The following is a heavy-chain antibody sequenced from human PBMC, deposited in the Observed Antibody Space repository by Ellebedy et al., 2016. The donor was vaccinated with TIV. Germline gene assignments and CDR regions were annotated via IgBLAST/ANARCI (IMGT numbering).Heavy chain of an antibody. CDR2: IYYSGST. CDR3: ARHGRAVAGTFPDYYYYYYGMDV. Sequence: SETLSLXCTVSGGSISSSSYYWGWIRQPPGKGLEWIGSIYYSGSTYYNPSLKSRVTISVDTSRNQFSLKLSSVTAADTAVYYCARHGRAVAGTFPDYYYYYYGMDVWGQGTTDTVSS. CDR1: GGSISSSSYY. V-gene: IGHV4-39*01. J-gene: IGHJ6*02. D-gene: IGHD6-19*01.